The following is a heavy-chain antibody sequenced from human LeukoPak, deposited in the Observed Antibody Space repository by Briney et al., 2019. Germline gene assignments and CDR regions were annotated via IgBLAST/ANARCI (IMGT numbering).Heavy chain of an antibody. CDR1: GGSISRYY. CDR2: INYSGST. J-gene: IGHJ4*02. CDR3: ARHPSSSGLYYLDY. Sequence: SETLSLTCTVSGGSISRYYWSWIRQPPGKGLEWIGYINYSGSTKYNPSLKSRVTISVDTSKNQFSLKVSSVTAADTAFYYCARHPSSSGLYYLDYWGQGTLVTVSS. D-gene: IGHD6-19*01. V-gene: IGHV4-59*08.